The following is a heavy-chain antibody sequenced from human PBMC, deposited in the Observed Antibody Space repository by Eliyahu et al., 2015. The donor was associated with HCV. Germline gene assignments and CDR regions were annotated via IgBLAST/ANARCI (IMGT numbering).Heavy chain of an antibody. J-gene: IGHJ4*02. CDR1: GFTFSXYA. V-gene: IGHV3-23*01. Sequence: EVQLLESGGGLVQPGGSLRLSCVASGFTFSXYARSWVRQAPGKGLXWVSAISGSGGSTYYADSVKGRFTISRDNSKNTLYLQMNSLRAEDTAIYYCAKAPTPRGSDYVKAIWDYWGQGTLVTVSS. CDR3: AKAPTPRGSDYVKAIWDY. CDR2: ISGSGGST. D-gene: IGHD4-17*01.